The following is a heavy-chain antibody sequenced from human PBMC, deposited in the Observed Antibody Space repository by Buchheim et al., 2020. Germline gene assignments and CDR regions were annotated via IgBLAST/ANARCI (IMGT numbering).Heavy chain of an antibody. CDR1: GYTFTGYY. V-gene: IGHV1-2*06. Sequence: QVQLVQSGAEVKKPGASVKVSCKASGYTFTGYYMHWVRQAPGQGLEWMGRINPNSGGTNYAQKFQGRVTMTRDTSISTAYMERSRLRSDDTAVYYCARGDDNWNYGDRYYYYGMDVWGQGTT. D-gene: IGHD1-7*01. J-gene: IGHJ6*02. CDR2: INPNSGGT. CDR3: ARGDDNWNYGDRYYYYGMDV.